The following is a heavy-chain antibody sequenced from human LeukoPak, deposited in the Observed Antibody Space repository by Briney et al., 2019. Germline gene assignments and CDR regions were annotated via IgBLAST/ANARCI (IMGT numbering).Heavy chain of an antibody. CDR3: ARLAEIGWFSVYWYFDL. V-gene: IGHV4-59*08. J-gene: IGHJ2*01. Sequence: SETLSLTCTVSGGSISRYYWSWIRQPPGKGLEWIGYIYYSGSTNYNPSLKSRVTISVDTSKNQFSLKLSSVTAADTAVYYCARLAEIGWFSVYWYFDLWGRGTLVTVSS. D-gene: IGHD3-10*01. CDR1: GGSISRYY. CDR2: IYYSGST.